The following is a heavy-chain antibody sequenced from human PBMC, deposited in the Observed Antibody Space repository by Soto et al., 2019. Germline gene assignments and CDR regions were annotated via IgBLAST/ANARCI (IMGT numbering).Heavy chain of an antibody. CDR1: GGTLSSYS. CDR3: AIEYSSSPPYYPKRY. CDR2: ILPIFGTA. Sequence: ASVKVSCKASGGTLSSYSISWVRQAPGKGLEWMGGILPIFGTAHYAQKIQGRVTITADESTSTAYMELSSLKSQATALYYCAIEYSSSPPYYPKRYWGQGTLVTVSS. D-gene: IGHD6-6*01. V-gene: IGHV1-69*13. J-gene: IGHJ4*02.